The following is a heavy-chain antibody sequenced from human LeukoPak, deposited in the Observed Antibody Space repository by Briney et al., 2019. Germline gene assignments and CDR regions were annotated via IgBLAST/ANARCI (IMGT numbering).Heavy chain of an antibody. CDR2: FDPEDGET. J-gene: IGHJ4*02. CDR1: GYTLTELS. V-gene: IGHV1-24*01. CDR3: ATVWRDGNNWGYFDY. Sequence: ASVKVSCKVSGYTLTELSMHWVRQAPGNRLEWMGGFDPEDGETIYAQKFQGKVTMTEDTSTDTAYMELSSLRSEDTAVYYCATVWRDGNNWGYFDYWGQGTLVTVSS. D-gene: IGHD1-1*01.